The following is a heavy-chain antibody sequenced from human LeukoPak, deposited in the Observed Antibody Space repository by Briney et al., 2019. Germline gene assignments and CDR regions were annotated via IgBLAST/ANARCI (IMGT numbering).Heavy chain of an antibody. CDR2: ISGSGGST. V-gene: IGHV3-23*01. Sequence: PGGSLRLSCAASGFTFSSYAMSWVRQAPGKGLEWVSAISGSGGSTYYADSVKGRFTISRDNSKNTLYLQMNSLRAEDTAVYYCAKDYSFRTYYYDSSGYSGFDYWGQGTLVTVSS. J-gene: IGHJ4*02. CDR3: AKDYSFRTYYYDSSGYSGFDY. D-gene: IGHD3-22*01. CDR1: GFTFSSYA.